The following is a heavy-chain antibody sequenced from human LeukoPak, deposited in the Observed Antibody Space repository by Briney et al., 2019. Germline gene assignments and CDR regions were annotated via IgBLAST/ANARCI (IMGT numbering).Heavy chain of an antibody. J-gene: IGHJ4*02. CDR1: GFTFSSYG. Sequence: PGGSLRLSCAASGFTFSSYGMHWVRQAPGKGLEWVAVISYDGSNKYYADSVKGRFTISRDNSKNTLYLQMNSLRAEDTAVYYCAKDAAYCSSASCQYYLDYWGQGTLVTVSS. D-gene: IGHD2-2*01. V-gene: IGHV3-30*18. CDR3: AKDAAYCSSASCQYYLDY. CDR2: ISYDGSNK.